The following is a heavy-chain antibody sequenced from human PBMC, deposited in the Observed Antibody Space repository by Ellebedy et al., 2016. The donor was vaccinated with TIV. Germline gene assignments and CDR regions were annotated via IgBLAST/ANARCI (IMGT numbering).Heavy chain of an antibody. CDR2: IYYSGTT. V-gene: IGHV4-59*01. Sequence: SETLSLTXTVSGGSMSTFYWAWIRQPPGKGLEWIGYIYYSGTTNYNPSLRSRVTISVDTSKNQFSLKLSSVTAADTAVYYCARDNYGSLDYWGQGILVTVSS. J-gene: IGHJ4*02. CDR3: ARDNYGSLDY. D-gene: IGHD3-10*01. CDR1: GGSMSTFY.